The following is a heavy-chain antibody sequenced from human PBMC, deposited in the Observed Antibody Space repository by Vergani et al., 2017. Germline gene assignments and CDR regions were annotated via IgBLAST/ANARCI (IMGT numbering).Heavy chain of an antibody. J-gene: IGHJ5*02. CDR1: GYTFTSYG. CDR3: ARGSGRAIFGVVIMGESNWFDP. CDR2: ISAYNGNT. Sequence: QVQLVQSGAEVKKPGASVKVSCKASGYTFTSYGISWVRQAPGQGLEWMGWISAYNGNTNYAQKLQGRVTMTTDTSTITAYMELRSLRSDDTAVYYCARGSGRAIFGVVIMGESNWFDPWGQGTLVTVSS. V-gene: IGHV1-18*01. D-gene: IGHD3-3*01.